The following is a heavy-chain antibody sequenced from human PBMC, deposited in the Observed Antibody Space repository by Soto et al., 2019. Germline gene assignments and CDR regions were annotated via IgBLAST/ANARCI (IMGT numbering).Heavy chain of an antibody. Sequence: SETLSLTCTVSGGSISSYYWSWIRQPPGKGLEWIGYIYYSGSTNYNPSLKSRVTISVDTSKNQFSLKLSSVTAADTAVYYCARVGYYGSGSYPSYYYYMDVWGKGTTVTVSS. CDR1: GGSISSYY. D-gene: IGHD3-10*01. CDR3: ARVGYYGSGSYPSYYYYMDV. V-gene: IGHV4-59*01. J-gene: IGHJ6*03. CDR2: IYYSGST.